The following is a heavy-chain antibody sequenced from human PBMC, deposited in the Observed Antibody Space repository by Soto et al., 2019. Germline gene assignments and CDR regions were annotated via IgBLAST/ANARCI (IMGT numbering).Heavy chain of an antibody. D-gene: IGHD2-15*01. CDR2: IYYSGST. CDR3: ARAQAPIVVVGR. Sequence: SETLSLTCTVSGGSISSSSYYWGWIRQPPGKGLEWIGSIYYSGSTYYNPSLKSRVTISVDTSKNQFSLKLSSVTAADTAVYYCARAQAPIVVVGRWGQGTLVIVSS. CDR1: GGSISSSSYY. J-gene: IGHJ4*02. V-gene: IGHV4-39*01.